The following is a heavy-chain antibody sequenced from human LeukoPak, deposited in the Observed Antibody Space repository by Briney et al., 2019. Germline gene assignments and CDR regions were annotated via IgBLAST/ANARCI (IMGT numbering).Heavy chain of an antibody. CDR2: IYHSGST. J-gene: IGHJ3*02. CDR3: ATGIATRYAFDI. CDR1: GGSISSGGYS. Sequence: SETLSLTCAVSGGSISSGGYSWSWIRQPPGKGLEWIGYIYHSGSTYCNPSLKSRVTISVDRSKNQFSLKLSSVTAADTAVYYCATGIATRYAFDIWGQGTMVTVSS. V-gene: IGHV4-30-2*01. D-gene: IGHD7-27*01.